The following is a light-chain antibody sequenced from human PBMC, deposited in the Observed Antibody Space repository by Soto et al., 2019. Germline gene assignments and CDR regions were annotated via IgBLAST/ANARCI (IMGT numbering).Light chain of an antibody. CDR2: DVS. J-gene: IGLJ1*01. CDR1: SSDVGGYNY. V-gene: IGLV2-14*01. Sequence: QSALPQPASVSGSPGQSITISCTGTSSDVGGYNYVSWYQQHPGTAPKLMIYDVSNRPSGVSNRFSGSKSGNTASLTISGLQAEDEADYYCSSYTSSSTLIVFGTGTKLTVL. CDR3: SSYTSSSTLIV.